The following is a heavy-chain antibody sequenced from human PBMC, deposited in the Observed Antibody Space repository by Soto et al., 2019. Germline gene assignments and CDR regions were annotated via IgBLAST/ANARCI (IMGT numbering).Heavy chain of an antibody. D-gene: IGHD4-17*01. J-gene: IGHJ6*02. CDR3: ARDSPIYGDYVGYYYYGMDV. V-gene: IGHV3-53*04. CDR1: GFTVSSNY. Sequence: EVQLVESGGGLVQPGGSLRLSCAASGFTVSSNYMSWVRQAPGKGLEWVSVIYSGGSTYYADSVKGRFTISRHNSKNTLYLQMNSLRAEDAAVYYCARDSPIYGDYVGYYYYGMDVWGQGTTVTVSS. CDR2: IYSGGST.